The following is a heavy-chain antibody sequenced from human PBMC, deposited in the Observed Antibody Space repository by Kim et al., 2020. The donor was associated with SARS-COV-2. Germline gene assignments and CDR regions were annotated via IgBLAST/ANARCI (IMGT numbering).Heavy chain of an antibody. D-gene: IGHD3-3*01. CDR3: ARSREEIITIFGVVINGLSDY. Sequence: FTISRDNAKNSLYLQMNSLRAEDTAVYYCARSREEIITIFGVVINGLSDYWGQGTLVTVSS. J-gene: IGHJ4*02. V-gene: IGHV3-11*06.